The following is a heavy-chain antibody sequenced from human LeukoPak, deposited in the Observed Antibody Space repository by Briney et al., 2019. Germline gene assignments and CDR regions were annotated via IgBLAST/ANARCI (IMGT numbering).Heavy chain of an antibody. D-gene: IGHD2-15*01. CDR3: ARERCSGGSCIGMDV. J-gene: IGHJ6*02. CDR2: ISYDGSNK. Sequence: PGRSLRLSCAASGFTFSSYAMHWVRQAPGKGLEWVAVISYDGSNKYYADSVKGRFTISRDNSKNTLYLQVNSLRAEDTAVYYCARERCSGGSCIGMDVWGQGTTVTVSS. CDR1: GFTFSSYA. V-gene: IGHV3-30-3*01.